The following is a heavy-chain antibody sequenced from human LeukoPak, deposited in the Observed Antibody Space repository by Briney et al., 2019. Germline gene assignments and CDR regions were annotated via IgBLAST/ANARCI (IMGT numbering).Heavy chain of an antibody. J-gene: IGHJ4*02. D-gene: IGHD4-17*01. Sequence: GGSLILSCEATGFTFSFSRHWMHWVRQTPGKGLVWLSRINSDGRSTTYADSVKGRFTISRDNAKNTLYLQMNSLRAEDTAVYYCASSFLTTVTTDDYWGQGTLVTVSS. CDR1: GFTFSFSRHW. CDR3: ASSFLTTVTTDDY. CDR2: INSDGRST. V-gene: IGHV3-74*01.